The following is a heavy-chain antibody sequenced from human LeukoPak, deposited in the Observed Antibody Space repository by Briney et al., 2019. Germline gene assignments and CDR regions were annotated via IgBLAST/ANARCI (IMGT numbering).Heavy chain of an antibody. J-gene: IGHJ3*02. CDR1: GFTFSSYW. Sequence: GGSLRLSCAASGFTFSSYWLSWVRQAPGKGLEWVANIKQDGSEKYYVDSVKGRFTISRDNAKNSLYLQMNSLRAEDTAVYYCARDPRARGSYLYAFDIWGQGTMVTVSS. V-gene: IGHV3-7*01. CDR2: IKQDGSEK. CDR3: ARDPRARGSYLYAFDI. D-gene: IGHD1-26*01.